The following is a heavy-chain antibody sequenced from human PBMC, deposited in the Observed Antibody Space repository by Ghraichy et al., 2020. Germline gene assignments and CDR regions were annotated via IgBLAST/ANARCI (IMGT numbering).Heavy chain of an antibody. J-gene: IGHJ4*02. D-gene: IGHD3-10*01. V-gene: IGHV4-59*03. CDR1: GGSMNSYY. Sequence: SETLSLTCTVSGGSMNSYYWSWIRQPPGEGLEWIGYGHYSGSTNYKPSLRGRVSISVDTSKNQFSLELTSVTAADTAVYYCASGYGSGTYYLDYWGQGILVTVSS. CDR3: ASGYGSGTYYLDY. CDR2: GHYSGST.